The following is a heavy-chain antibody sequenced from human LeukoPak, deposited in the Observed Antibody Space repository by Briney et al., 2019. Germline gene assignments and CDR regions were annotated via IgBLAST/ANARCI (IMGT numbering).Heavy chain of an antibody. CDR2: IIPIFGTA. CDR1: GGTFSSYA. D-gene: IGHD3-16*01. Sequence: SVKVSCKASGGTFSSYAISWVRQAPGQGLEWMGGIIPIFGTANYAQKFQGRVTITADKSTSTAYMELSSLRSEDTAVYYCARDPGLRDYYYMDVWGKGTTVTVSS. V-gene: IGHV1-69*06. CDR3: ARDPGLRDYYYMDV. J-gene: IGHJ6*03.